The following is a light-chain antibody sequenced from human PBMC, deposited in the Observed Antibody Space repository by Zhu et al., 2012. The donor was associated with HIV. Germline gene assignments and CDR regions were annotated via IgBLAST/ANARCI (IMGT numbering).Light chain of an antibody. J-gene: IGKJ4*01. CDR1: QSVRSF. CDR3: QQRVNWPLT. Sequence: IVLTQSPATLSLSPGERATVSCRASQSVRSFLAWYQQKPGQAPRLLIYDTSKRATGIPARFSGGGSGTDFTLTISSLEPEDFALYYCQQRVNWPLTFGGGTKVEIK. CDR2: DTS. V-gene: IGKV3-11*01.